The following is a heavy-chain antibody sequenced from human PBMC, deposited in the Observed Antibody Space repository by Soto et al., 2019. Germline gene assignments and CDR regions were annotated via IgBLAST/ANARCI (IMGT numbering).Heavy chain of an antibody. V-gene: IGHV1-8*01. D-gene: IGHD2-2*01. CDR2: MNPNSGHT. Sequence: QVQLVQSGAEVKKPGASVKVSCKASGYTFTSHDINWMRQATGQGLEWMGWMNPNSGHTNYAQKFQGRVTMTRDTCISTAYVELTSLRSEDTAVYYCASAMSTTWGQGTLVTVSS. CDR3: ASAMSTT. J-gene: IGHJ5*02. CDR1: GYTFTSHD.